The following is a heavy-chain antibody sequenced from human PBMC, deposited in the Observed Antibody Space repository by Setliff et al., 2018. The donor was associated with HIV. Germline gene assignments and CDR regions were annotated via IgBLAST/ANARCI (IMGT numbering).Heavy chain of an antibody. CDR1: GYTFTSYA. Sequence: ASVKVSCKASGYTFTSYAMRWVRQAPGQRLGGMGWINAGNGNTKYSQKFQGRFTITRDTSASTAYMELSSLSSEDTAVYYCARVPRWYYYDSSGYPDYWGQGTLVTVSS. D-gene: IGHD3-22*01. J-gene: IGHJ4*02. CDR3: ARVPRWYYYDSSGYPDY. V-gene: IGHV1-3*01. CDR2: INAGNGNT.